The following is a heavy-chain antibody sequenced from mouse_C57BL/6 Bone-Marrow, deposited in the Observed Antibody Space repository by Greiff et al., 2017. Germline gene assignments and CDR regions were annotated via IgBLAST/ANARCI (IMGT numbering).Heavy chain of an antibody. D-gene: IGHD1-1*01. CDR1: EYEFPSHD. J-gene: IGHJ3*01. V-gene: IGHV5-2*01. Sequence: VQLVESGGGLVQPGESLKLSCESNEYEFPSHDMSWVRKTPEKRLELVAAINSDGGSTYYPDTMERRFIISRDNTKKTLYLQMSSLRSEDTALYYCARYEDGSRGGAWFAYWGQGTLVTVSA. CDR3: ARYEDGSRGGAWFAY. CDR2: INSDGGST.